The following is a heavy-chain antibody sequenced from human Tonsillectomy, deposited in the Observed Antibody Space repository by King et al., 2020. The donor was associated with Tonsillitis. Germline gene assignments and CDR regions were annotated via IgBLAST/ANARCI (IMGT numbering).Heavy chain of an antibody. D-gene: IGHD3-22*01. CDR3: ARDGAPGVVMTTPDFDY. CDR2: ISAYNGNT. J-gene: IGHJ4*02. V-gene: IGHV1-18*01. Sequence: QLVQSGAEVKKPGASVKVSCKASGYTFTSYGISWVRQAPGQGLEWMGWISAYNGNTNYVQKPQGRVTMTADTSTSTAYMDLRGLRADDTAVYYCARDGAPGVVMTTPDFDYWGQGTLVTVSS. CDR1: GYTFTSYG.